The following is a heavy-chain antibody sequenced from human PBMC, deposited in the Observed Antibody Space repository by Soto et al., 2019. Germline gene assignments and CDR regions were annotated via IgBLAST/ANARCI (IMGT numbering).Heavy chain of an antibody. CDR1: GFSLRTTGVG. Sequence: QITLKETGPTLVQPTQTLTLTCTFAGFSLRTTGVGVGWIRQXXXXXXXWLALIYWDDDKRYSTSLGSRLTITKDTSKNQVVLTMTNMDPVDTATYYCAHSMMFYDILTTFFDYWGQGTLVTVTA. J-gene: IGHJ4*02. CDR2: IYWDDDK. V-gene: IGHV2-5*02. CDR3: AHSMMFYDILTTFFDY. D-gene: IGHD3-9*01.